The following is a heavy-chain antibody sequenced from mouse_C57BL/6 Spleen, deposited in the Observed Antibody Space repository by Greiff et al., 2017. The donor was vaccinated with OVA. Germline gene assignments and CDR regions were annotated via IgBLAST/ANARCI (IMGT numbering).Heavy chain of an antibody. D-gene: IGHD2-14*01. J-gene: IGHJ2*01. CDR3: ARGGVLDYFDY. Sequence: EVKLVESGGGLVKPGGSLKLSCAASGFTFSSYAMSWVRQTPEKRLEWVATISDGGSYTYYPDNVKGRFTISRDNAKKNLYLQMSHLKSEDTAMYYCARGGVLDYFDYWGQGTTLTVSS. CDR2: ISDGGSYT. V-gene: IGHV5-4*03. CDR1: GFTFSSYA.